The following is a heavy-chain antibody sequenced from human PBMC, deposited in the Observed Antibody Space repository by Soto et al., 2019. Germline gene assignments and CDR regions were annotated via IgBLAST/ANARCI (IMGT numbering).Heavy chain of an antibody. CDR1: GGTFSSYA. CDR2: IIPISGTA. D-gene: IGHD2-2*01. J-gene: IGHJ6*02. Sequence: QVQLVQSGAEVKKPGSSVKVSCKASGGTFSSYAISWVRQAPGQGLEWMGGIIPISGTANYAQKFPGRVTITADESTRTVSMELSSLRSAHTAVYFCARSQGSMTSLEIYYYYYYGMDVWGQGTTVTVSS. V-gene: IGHV1-69*01. CDR3: ARSQGSMTSLEIYYYYYYGMDV.